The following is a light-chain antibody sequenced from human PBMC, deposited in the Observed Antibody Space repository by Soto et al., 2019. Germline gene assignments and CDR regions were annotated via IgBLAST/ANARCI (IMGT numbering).Light chain of an antibody. CDR2: EVS. Sequence: QSGPTQPASVSGSPGPSITISCSGTSSHICAYDYVSWYQQHPGRAPKLIIYEVSHRFSGLSYRFSGSKSGHTASLTISGLQAEEEGDYYCTSSAPGRIYVFGSGTNVTVL. CDR3: TSSAPGRIYV. J-gene: IGLJ1*01. V-gene: IGLV2-14*03. CDR1: SSHICAYDY.